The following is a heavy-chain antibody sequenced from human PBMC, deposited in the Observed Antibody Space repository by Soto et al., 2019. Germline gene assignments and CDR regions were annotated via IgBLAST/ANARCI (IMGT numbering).Heavy chain of an antibody. CDR2: IDPSDSYT. CDR3: VGGYSYGPMFIDY. D-gene: IGHD5-18*01. J-gene: IGHJ4*02. CDR1: GYSFTIYW. Sequence: GESLKISCKGSGYSFTIYWISWVRQMPGKGLEWMGRIDPSDSYTNYSPSFQGHVTISADKSISTAYLQWSSLKASDTAMYYCVGGYSYGPMFIDYWGQGTLVTVSS. V-gene: IGHV5-10-1*01.